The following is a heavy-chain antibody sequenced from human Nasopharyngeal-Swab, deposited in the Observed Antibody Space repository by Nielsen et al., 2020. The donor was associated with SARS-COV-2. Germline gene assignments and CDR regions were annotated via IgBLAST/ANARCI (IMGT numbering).Heavy chain of an antibody. D-gene: IGHD3-10*01. J-gene: IGHJ3*02. CDR2: ISSSSSTT. V-gene: IGHV3-23*01. CDR3: AKLSPYYYGSGSSHDAFDI. Sequence: VRQMPGKGLEWVSYISSSSSTTYYADSVKGRFTISRDNSKNTLYLQMNSLRAEDTAVYYCAKLSPYYYGSGSSHDAFDIWGQGTMVTVSS.